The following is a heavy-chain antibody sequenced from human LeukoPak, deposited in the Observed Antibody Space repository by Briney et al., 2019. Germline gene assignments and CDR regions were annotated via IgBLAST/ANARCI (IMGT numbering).Heavy chain of an antibody. CDR1: GGTFSSYA. CDR2: IIPIFGTA. Sequence: ASVKVSCTASGGTFSSYAIGWVRQAPGQGLEWMGGIIPIFGTANYAQKFQGRVTITADESTSTAYMELSSLRSEDTAVYYCARSSSYDILTGFFDYWGQGTLVTVSS. CDR3: ARSSSYDILTGFFDY. V-gene: IGHV1-69*13. D-gene: IGHD3-9*01. J-gene: IGHJ4*02.